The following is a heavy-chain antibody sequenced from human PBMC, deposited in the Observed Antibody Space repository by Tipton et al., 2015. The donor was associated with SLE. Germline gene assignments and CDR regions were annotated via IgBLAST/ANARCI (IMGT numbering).Heavy chain of an antibody. D-gene: IGHD6-6*01. CDR2: IYYSGST. CDR1: GGSIRSYY. Sequence: TLCLTCTVSGGSIRSYYWSWIRQPPGKGLEWIGDIYYSGSTNYNPSLKSRVTISVDTSKNQFSLKLSSVTAADTAVYYCARGAAARHWFDPWGQGTLVTVSS. V-gene: IGHV4-59*01. CDR3: ARGAAARHWFDP. J-gene: IGHJ5*02.